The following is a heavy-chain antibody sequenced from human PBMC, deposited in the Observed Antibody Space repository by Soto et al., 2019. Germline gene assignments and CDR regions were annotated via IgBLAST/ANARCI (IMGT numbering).Heavy chain of an antibody. J-gene: IGHJ3*02. CDR1: GFTFSSYA. Sequence: PGGSLRLSCAASGFTFSSYAMNWVRQAPGKGLEWVGRIKSKTHGGTTDYAAPVKGRFTISRDDSKNTLYLQMNSLKTEDTAVYYCTTEDNDIVGATIAFDIWGQGTMVTVSS. D-gene: IGHD1-26*01. V-gene: IGHV3-15*07. CDR2: IKSKTHGGTT. CDR3: TTEDNDIVGATIAFDI.